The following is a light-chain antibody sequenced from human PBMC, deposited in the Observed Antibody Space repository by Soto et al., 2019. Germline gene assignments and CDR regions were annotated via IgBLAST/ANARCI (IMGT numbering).Light chain of an antibody. CDR3: QSYDSSLSAP. J-gene: IGLJ3*02. CDR2: GNS. Sequence: QAVVTQPPSVSGAPGQRVTISCTGSSSNIGAGYDVHWYQQLPGTAPKLLIYGNSNRPSGVPDRFSGSKSGTSASLAITGLQAEDEADSYCQSYDSSLSAPFGGGTKLTVL. CDR1: SSNIGAGYD. V-gene: IGLV1-40*01.